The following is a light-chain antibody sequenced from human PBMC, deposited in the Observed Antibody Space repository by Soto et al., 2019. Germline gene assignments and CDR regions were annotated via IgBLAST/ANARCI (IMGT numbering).Light chain of an antibody. J-gene: IGKJ5*01. Sequence: DIVMTQSPDSLAVSLGERATIHCKSSQSVLYTSNNKNCLAWFQKKPGQPPKLLIFWASTREFGVPDRFSGSGSGTDFTLTISSLQHEDVAIYYCQQYYTPPITFGQGTRLEIK. CDR1: QSVLYTSNNKNC. V-gene: IGKV4-1*01. CDR3: QQYYTPPIT. CDR2: WAS.